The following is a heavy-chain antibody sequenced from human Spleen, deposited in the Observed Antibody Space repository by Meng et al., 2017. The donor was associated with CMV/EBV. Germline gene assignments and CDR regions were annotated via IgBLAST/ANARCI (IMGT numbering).Heavy chain of an antibody. J-gene: IGHJ6*02. Sequence: GESLKISCAASGFTFSSYDMHWVRQTTGKGLEWVSAIGTAGDTYYAGSVKGRFTISRENAKNSLYPQMNSLRAGDTAVYYCARGDSSTWEIYGMDVWGQGTTVTVSS. V-gene: IGHV3-13*01. CDR2: IGTAGDT. CDR1: GFTFSSYD. CDR3: ARGDSSTWEIYGMDV. D-gene: IGHD6-13*01.